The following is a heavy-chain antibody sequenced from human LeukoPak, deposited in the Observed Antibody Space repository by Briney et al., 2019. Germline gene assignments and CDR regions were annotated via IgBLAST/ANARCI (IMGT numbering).Heavy chain of an antibody. Sequence: QPGGSLRLSCAASGFTFSTYWMHWVRQAPGKGLVWVSRIKSDGSTNYADSVKGRFTISRDNAKNTVSLQMNSRRPEDTGVYYCARAPSEIGGYYPEYFRHWGQGTLVTVSS. V-gene: IGHV3-74*01. CDR2: IKSDGST. CDR3: ARAPSEIGGYYPEYFRH. J-gene: IGHJ1*01. CDR1: GFTFSTYW. D-gene: IGHD3-22*01.